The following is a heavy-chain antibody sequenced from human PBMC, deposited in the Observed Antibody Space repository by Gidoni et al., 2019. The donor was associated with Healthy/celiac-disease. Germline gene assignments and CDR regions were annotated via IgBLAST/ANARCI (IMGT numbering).Heavy chain of an antibody. CDR3: ARDLEYSSSSDPYYHYGMDV. CDR1: GYTFTSYY. D-gene: IGHD6-6*01. V-gene: IGHV1-46*01. J-gene: IGHJ6*02. Sequence: QVQLVQSGAEVKKPGASVKVSCKASGYTFTSYYMHWVRQAPGQGLEWMGIINPSGGSTSYAQKFQGRVTMTRDTSTSTVYMELSSLRSEDTAVYYCARDLEYSSSSDPYYHYGMDVWGQGTTVTVSS. CDR2: INPSGGST.